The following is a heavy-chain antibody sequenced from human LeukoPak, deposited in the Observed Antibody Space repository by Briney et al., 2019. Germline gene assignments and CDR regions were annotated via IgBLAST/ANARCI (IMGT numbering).Heavy chain of an antibody. V-gene: IGHV4-30-4*01. Sequence: SQTLSLTCTVSGGSISSGDYYWSWIRQPPGKGLEWIGYIYYSGSTYYNPSLKSRVTISVDTSKNQFSLKLSSVTAADTAVYYCARERGYDSSGYSLEDWGQGTLVTVSS. CDR3: ARERGYDSSGYSLED. CDR2: IYYSGST. D-gene: IGHD3-22*01. CDR1: GGSISSGDYY. J-gene: IGHJ4*02.